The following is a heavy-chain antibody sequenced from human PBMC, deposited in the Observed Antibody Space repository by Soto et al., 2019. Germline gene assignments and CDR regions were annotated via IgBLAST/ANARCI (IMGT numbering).Heavy chain of an antibody. CDR1: GYTFTSYA. CDR3: AKSIVVVTALDY. CDR2: INAGNGNT. V-gene: IGHV1-3*05. D-gene: IGHD2-21*02. Sequence: QVQLVQSGAEEKKPGASVKVSCKASGYTFTSYAMHWVRQAPGQRLGWMGWINAGNGNTKYSQKFQGRVTITRDTSASTAYMELSSLRSEDTAVYYCAKSIVVVTALDYWGQGTLVTVSS. J-gene: IGHJ4*02.